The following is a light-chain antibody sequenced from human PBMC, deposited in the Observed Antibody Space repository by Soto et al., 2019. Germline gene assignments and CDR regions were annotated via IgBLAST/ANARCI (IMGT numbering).Light chain of an antibody. Sequence: QSVLTQPASVSGSPGQSITISCTGTSSDVGGYKYVSWYQQHPGKAPKLIIYEVSNRPSGVSNRFSGSKSGNTASLTISGLQAEGETDYYCSSYTGNNNYVFGTGTKVTVL. J-gene: IGLJ1*01. V-gene: IGLV2-14*01. CDR3: SSYTGNNNYV. CDR2: EVS. CDR1: SSDVGGYKY.